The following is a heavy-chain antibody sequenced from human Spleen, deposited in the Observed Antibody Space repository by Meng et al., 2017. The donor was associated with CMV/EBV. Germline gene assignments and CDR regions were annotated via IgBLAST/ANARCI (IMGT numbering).Heavy chain of an antibody. Sequence: SETLSLTCAVDGGSFSGYYWSWIRQPPGKGLEWIGEINHSGSTNYTPSLKSRVTISVDTSKNHFSLKLTSVTAADTAVYYCARPLGYCSITRCSRAFDIWGQGTMVTVSS. CDR2: INHSGST. J-gene: IGHJ3*02. CDR3: ARPLGYCSITRCSRAFDI. CDR1: GGSFSGYY. V-gene: IGHV4-34*01. D-gene: IGHD2-2*01.